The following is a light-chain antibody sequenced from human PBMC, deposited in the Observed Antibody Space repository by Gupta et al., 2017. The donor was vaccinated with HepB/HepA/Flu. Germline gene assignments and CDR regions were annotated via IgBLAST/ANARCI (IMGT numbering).Light chain of an antibody. V-gene: IGLV1-47*01. Sequence: QSVLTQPPSASGTPGQRVTISCSGSSSNIGTNYVYWYKQLPGTAPQLLIYKTNQRPSWVPDRFSGSKSATPASLAISGLRSEDEVDYYCAAWDDSVSGPVFGGGTKLTV. CDR1: SSNIGTNY. CDR3: AAWDDSVSGPV. CDR2: KTN. J-gene: IGLJ3*02.